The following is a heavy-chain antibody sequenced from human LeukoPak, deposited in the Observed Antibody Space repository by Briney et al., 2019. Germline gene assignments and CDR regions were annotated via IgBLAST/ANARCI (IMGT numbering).Heavy chain of an antibody. CDR3: ARGDGPGYMDV. J-gene: IGHJ6*03. Sequence: GGSLRLSCVASGFTFTNYWMNWVRQAPGKGLEWVASIKQDGSQKSYVDSVKGRFTISRDNAKNSLSLQMDSLRGEDTAVYYCARGDGPGYMDVWGKGTTVTVSS. CDR2: IKQDGSQK. CDR1: GFTFTNYW. D-gene: IGHD3/OR15-3a*01. V-gene: IGHV3-7*01.